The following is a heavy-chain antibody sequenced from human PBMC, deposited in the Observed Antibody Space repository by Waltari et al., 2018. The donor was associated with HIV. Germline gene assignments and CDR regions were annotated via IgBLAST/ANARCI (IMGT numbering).Heavy chain of an antibody. D-gene: IGHD6-19*01. CDR2: LDPKTGGP. CDR1: GYTFTDYY. CDR3: ARDISSGWYYLRF. Sequence: QVQLAQSGAEAKKPGASVKLSCKASGYTFTDYYVHWVRQAPGQGLEWMGWLDPKTGGPNYARKFQARVTMTRDTSISTAYMELDRLTSDDTAVYYCARDISSGWYYLRFWGQGTLLTVSS. J-gene: IGHJ4*02. V-gene: IGHV1-2*02.